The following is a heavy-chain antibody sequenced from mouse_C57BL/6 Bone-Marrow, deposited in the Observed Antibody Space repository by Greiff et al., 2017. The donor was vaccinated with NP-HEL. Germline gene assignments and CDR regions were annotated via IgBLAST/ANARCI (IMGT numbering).Heavy chain of an antibody. J-gene: IGHJ3*01. CDR1: GYTFTSYG. CDR2: IYPRSGNT. CDR3: ARSRWSFAY. V-gene: IGHV1-81*01. Sequence: VQLQQSGAELARPGASVKLSCKASGYTFTSYGISWVKQRTGQGLEWIGEIYPRSGNTSYNEQFKGKGTLTADKSSSTAYMELRSRTSEDSAVYFCARSRWSFAYWGQGTLVTVSA.